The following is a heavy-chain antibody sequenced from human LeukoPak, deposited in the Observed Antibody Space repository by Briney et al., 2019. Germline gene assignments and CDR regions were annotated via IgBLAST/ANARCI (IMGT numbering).Heavy chain of an antibody. CDR2: IRYDGSNK. CDR1: GFTFSSYS. CDR3: AKVGYYGSGSYYPYYYYYMDV. Sequence: GGSLRLSCAASGFTFSSYSMNWVRQAPGKGLEWVAFIRYDGSNKYYADSVKGRFTISRDNSKNTLYLQMNSLRAEDTAVYYCAKVGYYGSGSYYPYYYYYMDVWGKGTTVTISS. J-gene: IGHJ6*03. D-gene: IGHD3-10*01. V-gene: IGHV3-30*02.